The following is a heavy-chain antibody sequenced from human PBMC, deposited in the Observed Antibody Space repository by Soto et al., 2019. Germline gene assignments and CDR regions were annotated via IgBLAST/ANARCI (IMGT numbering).Heavy chain of an antibody. D-gene: IGHD6-13*01. V-gene: IGHV3-48*01. Sequence: EVQLVESGGGLVQPGGSLRLSCAASGFTFSSYSMNWVRQAPGKGLEWVSYISSSSSTIYYADSVKGRFTISRDNAKNSLYLQMNSLRAEDTAVYYCARHPERIAEIGWLDPLGQGTLVTVSS. CDR1: GFTFSSYS. CDR2: ISSSSSTI. J-gene: IGHJ5*02. CDR3: ARHPERIAEIGWLDP.